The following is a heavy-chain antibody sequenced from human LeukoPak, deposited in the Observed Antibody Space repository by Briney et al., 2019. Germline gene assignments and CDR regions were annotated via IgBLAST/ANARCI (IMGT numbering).Heavy chain of an antibody. CDR2: IDASGVNT. D-gene: IGHD6-19*01. CDR1: RFTFSGYA. J-gene: IGHJ5*02. CDR3: AKGSGSGWYGWFDP. Sequence: PGGSLRLSCAASRFTFSGYAMYWVRQAPGKGLEWVSCIDASGVNTYHADSVKGRFTISRDNSRNTLYLQMNSLRAEDTAVYYCAKGSGSGWYGWFDPWGQGTLVTVSS. V-gene: IGHV3-23*01.